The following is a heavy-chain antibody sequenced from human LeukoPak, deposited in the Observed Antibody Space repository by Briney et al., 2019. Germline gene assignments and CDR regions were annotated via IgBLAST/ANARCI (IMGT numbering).Heavy chain of an antibody. CDR2: IWYDGSNT. J-gene: IGHJ4*02. CDR1: GFTFSSYG. D-gene: IGHD6-13*01. CDR3: ARAPLGMTFDY. Sequence: GGSLRLSCAASGFTFSSYGMYWVRQAPGKGLEWVALIWYDGSNTHYADSVKGRFTISRDNSKNTLYLQMDSLRAEDTAVYYCARAPLGMTFDYWGQGTLVTVSS. V-gene: IGHV3-33*01.